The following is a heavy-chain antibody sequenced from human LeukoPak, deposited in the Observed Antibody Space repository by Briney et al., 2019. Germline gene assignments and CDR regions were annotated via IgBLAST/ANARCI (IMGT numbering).Heavy chain of an antibody. Sequence: PGGSLRLSCAASGFTFGSYAMSWVRQAPGKGLEWVSAISGSGGSTYYADSVKGRFTISRDNSKNTLYLQMNSLRAEDTAVYYCARDCSGGSCYSLDYWGQGTLVTVSS. D-gene: IGHD2-15*01. J-gene: IGHJ4*02. CDR3: ARDCSGGSCYSLDY. CDR2: ISGSGGST. CDR1: GFTFGSYA. V-gene: IGHV3-23*01.